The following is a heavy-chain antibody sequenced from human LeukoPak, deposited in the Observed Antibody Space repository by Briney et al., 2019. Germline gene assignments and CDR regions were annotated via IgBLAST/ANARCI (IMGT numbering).Heavy chain of an antibody. CDR3: ARAAGRDTTSGLDFDY. D-gene: IGHD1-26*01. CDR1: GGSISSGVYS. V-gene: IGHV4-30-4*07. J-gene: IGHJ4*02. CDR2: FYYSGRT. Sequence: SQTLSLTCAVSGGSISSGVYSWSWIRQPPGKGLEWIGYFYYSGRTYYNPSLNSRVTISVDTSKNQFSLKLNSVTAADTAVYYCARAAGRDTTSGLDFDYWGQGILVTVSS.